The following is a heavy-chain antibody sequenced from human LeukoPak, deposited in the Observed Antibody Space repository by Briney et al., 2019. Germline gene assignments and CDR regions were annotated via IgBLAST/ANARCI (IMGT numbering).Heavy chain of an antibody. V-gene: IGHV3-21*04. D-gene: IGHD3-22*01. J-gene: IGHJ4*02. CDR1: GFTFSSYS. CDR2: ISSSSSYI. CDR3: AKVDDVDSSAILPYYFDY. Sequence: PGGSLRLSCAASGFTFSSYSMNWVRQAPGKGLEWVSSISSSSSYIYYADSVKGRFTISRDNAKNTLYLQMNSLRAEDTAVYYCAKVDDVDSSAILPYYFDYWGQGTLVTVSS.